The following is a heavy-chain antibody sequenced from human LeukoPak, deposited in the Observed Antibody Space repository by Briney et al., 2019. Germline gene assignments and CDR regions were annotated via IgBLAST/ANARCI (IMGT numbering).Heavy chain of an antibody. V-gene: IGHV4-59*08. CDR1: GGSMSPYH. D-gene: IGHD5-24*01. J-gene: IGHJ4*02. CDR2: IYYSGST. Sequence: SETLSLTCTVSGGSMSPYHWGWIRQPPGKGLEWTGYIYYSGSTNYNPSLKSRVTISVDTSKNQFSLKLSSVTAADTAIYYCARLEMATAIDYWGQGTLVTVSS. CDR3: ARLEMATAIDY.